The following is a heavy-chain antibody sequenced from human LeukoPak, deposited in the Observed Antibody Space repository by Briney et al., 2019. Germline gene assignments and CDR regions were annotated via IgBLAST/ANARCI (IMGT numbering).Heavy chain of an antibody. CDR2: IKSKTDGGTT. CDR3: TRGLYSSSWLPFDY. Sequence: GGSLRLSCEASGFTFSTYTMNWVRQAPGKGLEWVGRIKSKTDGGTTDYAAPVKGRFTISRDDSKSIAYLQMNSLKTEDTAVYYCTRGLYSSSWLPFDYWGQGTLVTVSS. J-gene: IGHJ4*02. CDR1: GFTFSTYT. V-gene: IGHV3-15*01. D-gene: IGHD6-13*01.